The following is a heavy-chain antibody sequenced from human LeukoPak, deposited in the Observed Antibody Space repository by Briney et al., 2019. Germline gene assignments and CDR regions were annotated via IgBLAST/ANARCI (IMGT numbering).Heavy chain of an antibody. CDR2: MHNSGTS. Sequence: SDTLSLTCTVSGGSLSSYFWNWIRQPPGKGLEWIGYMHNSGTSNYNPSLKSRVTIALDTSKNQFSLRLNSVTAADTAVYYCARSRGGFGDYGSWFDPWGQGTLVTVSS. D-gene: IGHD4-17*01. J-gene: IGHJ5*02. V-gene: IGHV4-59*07. CDR3: ARSRGGFGDYGSWFDP. CDR1: GGSLSSYF.